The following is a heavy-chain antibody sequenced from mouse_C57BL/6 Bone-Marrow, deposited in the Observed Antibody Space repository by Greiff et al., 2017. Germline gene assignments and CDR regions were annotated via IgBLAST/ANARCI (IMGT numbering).Heavy chain of an antibody. D-gene: IGHD2-5*01. CDR2: IYPRSGNT. V-gene: IGHV1-81*01. J-gene: IGHJ3*01. CDR1: GYTFTSYG. Sequence: VKLMESGAELARPGASVKLSCKASGYTFTSYGISWVKQRTGQGLEWIGEIYPRSGNTYYNEKFKGKATLTADKSSSTAYMELRSLTSEDSAVYFCASEAYYSNYAWFAYWGQGTLVTVSA. CDR3: ASEAYYSNYAWFAY.